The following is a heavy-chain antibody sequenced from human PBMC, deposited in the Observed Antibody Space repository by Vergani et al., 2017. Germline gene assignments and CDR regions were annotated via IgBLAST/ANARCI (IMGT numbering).Heavy chain of an antibody. Sequence: EVQLLVSGGGLVQPGGSLRLSCAASGFIFSSHAMSGVRQGHGQGLEWVSSIKNTGDSTYYADSVKGRFTISRDKSKNTLYLQMNSLRFEDTALYYCGRGSDNYKWGQGTLVTVSS. CDR3: GRGSDNYK. CDR1: GFIFSSHA. CDR2: IKNTGDST. V-gene: IGHV3-23*01. J-gene: IGHJ4*02. D-gene: IGHD1-1*01.